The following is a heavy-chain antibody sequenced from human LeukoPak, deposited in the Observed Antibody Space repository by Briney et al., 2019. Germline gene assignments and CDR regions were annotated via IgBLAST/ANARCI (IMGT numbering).Heavy chain of an antibody. CDR2: INPNSGGT. Sequence: ASVKVSCKASGYTFTGYYMHWVRQAPGQGLEWMGWINPNSGGTNYAQKFQGRVTMTRDTSISTAYMELSRLRSDDTAVYYCASPQYDSSGYYSLGAFDIWGQGTMVTVSS. CDR1: GYTFTGYY. V-gene: IGHV1-2*02. J-gene: IGHJ3*02. CDR3: ASPQYDSSGYYSLGAFDI. D-gene: IGHD3-22*01.